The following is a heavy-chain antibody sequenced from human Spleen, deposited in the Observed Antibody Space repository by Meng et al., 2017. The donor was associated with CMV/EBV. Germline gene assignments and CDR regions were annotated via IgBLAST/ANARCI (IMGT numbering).Heavy chain of an antibody. D-gene: IGHD6-6*01. V-gene: IGHV4-39*07. CDR3: ARDLRGSSPSL. Sequence: ESLKISCTVSGGSISSSSYYWGWIRQPPGKGLEWIGSLYYSGSTSYNPSLKSRVTMSVDTSKNQFSLKLSSVTAADTAVYYCARDLRGSSPSLWGQGTLVTVSS. J-gene: IGHJ4*02. CDR1: GGSISSSSYY. CDR2: LYYSGST.